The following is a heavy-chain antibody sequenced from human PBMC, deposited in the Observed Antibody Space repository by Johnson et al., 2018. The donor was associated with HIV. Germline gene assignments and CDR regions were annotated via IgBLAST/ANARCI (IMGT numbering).Heavy chain of an antibody. Sequence: ELQLVESGGGLVQPGRSLRLSCAASGFTFDNYAMHWVRQAPGKGLEWVSGLSWNSGSIGYADSVKGRFTNSRDNAKNSLYLQMNTLSAEDTAVYYCAQGGYYCDAFYIWGQGTMVTVSS. CDR3: AQGGYYCDAFYI. V-gene: IGHV3-9*01. CDR1: GFTFDNYA. CDR2: LSWNSGSI. J-gene: IGHJ3*02. D-gene: IGHD2/OR15-2a*01.